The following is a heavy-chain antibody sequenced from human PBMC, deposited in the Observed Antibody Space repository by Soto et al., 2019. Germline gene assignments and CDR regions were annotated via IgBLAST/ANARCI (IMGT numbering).Heavy chain of an antibody. CDR3: ARGTAAIYTY. CDR1: VYAFTTYG. J-gene: IGHJ4*02. V-gene: IGHV1-18*01. D-gene: IGHD2-2*01. CDR2: ITGHKGDT. Sequence: QLVQSAAEMKQPGAAVRVSCKASVYAFTTYGFSGVRQAPGQGLEWMGWITGHKGDTKYTEKFQDRLTLTRDTSTATTYMELSNLRLDDTAIYYCARGTAAIYTYWGQGTLVTVSS.